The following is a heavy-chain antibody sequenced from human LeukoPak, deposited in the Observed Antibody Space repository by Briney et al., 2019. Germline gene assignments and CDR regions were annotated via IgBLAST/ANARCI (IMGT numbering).Heavy chain of an antibody. CDR2: IDDSGTT. V-gene: IGHV4-59*08. Sequence: SETLSLTCTVSGGSISNYYWSWIRQPPGKGLEWIGYIDDSGTTNYNPSLKSRVTISVDTSKNQFPLKLSSVTAADTAVYYCARLNYDFWRGYYFDYWGQGTLVTVSS. D-gene: IGHD3-3*01. CDR1: GGSISNYY. CDR3: ARLNYDFWRGYYFDY. J-gene: IGHJ4*02.